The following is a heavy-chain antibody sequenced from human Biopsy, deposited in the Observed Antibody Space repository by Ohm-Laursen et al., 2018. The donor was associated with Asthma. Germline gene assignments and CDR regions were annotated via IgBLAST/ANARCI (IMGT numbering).Heavy chain of an antibody. CDR3: ARGDSSNWSHYYFDY. Sequence: SLRLSCTASGFTVSTNGMSWVRQPPGKGLEWVSVIYSGGGTYYADSVQGRVTISRDNSKNTLYLQMHSLRAEDTAVYYCARGDSSNWSHYYFDYWGRGTLVTVSS. V-gene: IGHV3-53*01. D-gene: IGHD3-22*01. J-gene: IGHJ4*02. CDR1: GFTVSTNG. CDR2: IYSGGGT.